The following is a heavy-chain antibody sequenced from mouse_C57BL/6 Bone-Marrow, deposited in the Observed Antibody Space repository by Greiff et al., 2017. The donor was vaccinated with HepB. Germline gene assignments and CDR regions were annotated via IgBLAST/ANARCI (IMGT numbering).Heavy chain of an antibody. CDR2: IDPENGDT. CDR3: TNYDFDY. CDR1: GFNIKDDY. D-gene: IGHD1-1*01. J-gene: IGHJ2*01. Sequence: VQLQQSGAELVRPGASVKLSCTASGFNIKDDYMHWVKQRPEQGLEWIGCIDPENGDTEYASKFQGKATITADTSSNTAYLQLSSLTSEDTAVYYCTNYDFDYWGQGTTLTVSS. V-gene: IGHV14-4*01.